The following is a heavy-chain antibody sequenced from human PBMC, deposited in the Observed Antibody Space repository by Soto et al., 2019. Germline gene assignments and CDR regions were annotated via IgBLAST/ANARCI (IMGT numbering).Heavy chain of an antibody. D-gene: IGHD5-12*01. CDR2: IIPIFGTA. CDR3: ARDSPYNGYPDIDY. CDR1: GGTFSSYA. J-gene: IGHJ4*02. Sequence: SVKVSCKASGGTFSSYAISWVRQAPGQGLEWMGGIIPIFGTANYAQKFQGRVTITADESTSTAYMEPSSLRVEDTAVYYCARDSPYNGYPDIDYWGQGTLVTVSS. V-gene: IGHV1-69*13.